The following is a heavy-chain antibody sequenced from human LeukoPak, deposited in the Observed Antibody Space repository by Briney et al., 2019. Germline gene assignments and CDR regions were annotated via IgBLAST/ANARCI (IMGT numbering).Heavy chain of an antibody. V-gene: IGHV3-30*03. Sequence: GGSLRLSCAASGFTFSSYGMHWVRQAPGKGLEWVAVISYDGSNKYYADSVKGRFTISRDNSKNTLYLQMNSLRADDTAVYYCARDPGYSSPRGDYWGQGTLVTVSS. J-gene: IGHJ4*02. CDR1: GFTFSSYG. CDR3: ARDPGYSSPRGDY. D-gene: IGHD5-18*01. CDR2: ISYDGSNK.